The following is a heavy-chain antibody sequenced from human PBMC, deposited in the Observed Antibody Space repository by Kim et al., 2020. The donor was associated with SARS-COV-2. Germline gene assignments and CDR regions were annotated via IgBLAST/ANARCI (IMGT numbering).Heavy chain of an antibody. CDR3: AVTMVRGGIQICLDY. V-gene: IGHV3-33*01. CDR1: GFTFSSYG. Sequence: GGSLRLSCAASGFTFSSYGMHWVRQAPGKGLEWVAVIWYDGSNKYYADSVKGRFTISRDNSKNTLYLQMNSLRAEDTAVYYCAVTMVRGGIQICLDYWGQGTLVTVSS. CDR2: IWYDGSNK. D-gene: IGHD3-10*01. J-gene: IGHJ4*02.